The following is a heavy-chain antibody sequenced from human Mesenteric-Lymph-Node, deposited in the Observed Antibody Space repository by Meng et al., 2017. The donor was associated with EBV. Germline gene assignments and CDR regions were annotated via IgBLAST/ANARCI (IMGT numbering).Heavy chain of an antibody. Sequence: HIPLKESGPTLVQPAQTVTLTCTFSGFSLTTRGVGVGWVRQPPGKALEWLALIYWDDDRRFTPSLKNRLTIAKDTSRDQVFLTLTDMDPVDTGTYYCAFSRLGDYFDSWGQGTLVTVSS. J-gene: IGHJ4*02. CDR1: GFSLTTRGVG. CDR2: IYWDDDR. CDR3: AFSRLGDYFDS. D-gene: IGHD3-10*01. V-gene: IGHV2-5*02.